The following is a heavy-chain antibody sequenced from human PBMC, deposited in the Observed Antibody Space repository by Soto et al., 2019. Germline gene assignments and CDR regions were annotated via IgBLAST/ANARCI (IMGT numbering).Heavy chain of an antibody. CDR2: VSYDGSNK. V-gene: IGHV3-30*04. J-gene: IGHJ6*02. CDR3: ARDTVYFAMDV. D-gene: IGHD4-4*01. CDR1: GFTYSQYP. Sequence: QVKLVESGGGVVQPGRSLRLSCVASGFTYSQYPMHWVRQAPGKGLEWVAVVSYDGSNKYYADSVRGRFIVSRDNSKNTLYQQMNSLSAEDTAVFYCARDTVYFAMDVWGHGTTVTVSS.